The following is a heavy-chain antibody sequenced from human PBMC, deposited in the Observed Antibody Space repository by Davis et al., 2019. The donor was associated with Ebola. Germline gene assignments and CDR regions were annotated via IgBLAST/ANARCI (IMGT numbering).Heavy chain of an antibody. J-gene: IGHJ3*02. CDR1: GYTFRNSA. D-gene: IGHD1-26*01. Sequence: AASVKVSCKASGYTFRNSAISWVRQAPGQGLEWMGWISAYNGNTNYAQILQGRVTMTTDTSTGTAYMELRSLRSDDTAIYYCAKDTSNIWFDIWGQGTNVTVSS. CDR2: ISAYNGNT. V-gene: IGHV1-18*01. CDR3: AKDTSNIWFDI.